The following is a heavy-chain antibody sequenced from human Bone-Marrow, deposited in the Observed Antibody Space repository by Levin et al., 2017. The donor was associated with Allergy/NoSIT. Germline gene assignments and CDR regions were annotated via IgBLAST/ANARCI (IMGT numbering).Heavy chain of an antibody. J-gene: IGHJ3*01. CDR2: IFPGDSDT. CDR1: GYSFSSYW. CDR3: ARHLMVGTPLSAFDV. D-gene: IGHD2-21*02. Sequence: GESLKISCEGSGYSFSSYWIGWVRQKPGKGPEWMGIIFPGDSDTRYSPSFQGQVTISADKSTNTAYLQWSSLKASDSAIYYWARHLMVGTPLSAFDVWGHGTRVTVSS. V-gene: IGHV5-51*01.